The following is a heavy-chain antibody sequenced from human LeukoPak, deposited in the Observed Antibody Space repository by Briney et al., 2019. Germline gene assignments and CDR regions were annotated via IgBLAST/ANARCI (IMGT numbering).Heavy chain of an antibody. CDR1: GYTFTSYG. J-gene: IGHJ6*01. V-gene: IGHV1-18*01. CDR2: ISAYNGNT. D-gene: IGHD3-16*01. CDR3: AEVPFFRFWGCSRRLDL. Sequence: ASVKVSCKASGYTFTSYGISWVRQAPGQGLEWMGWISAYNGNTNYAQKLQGRVTMTTDTSTSTAYMELRSLRSDDTAVYYCAEVPFFRFWGCSRRLDLWGQGTTVTVSS.